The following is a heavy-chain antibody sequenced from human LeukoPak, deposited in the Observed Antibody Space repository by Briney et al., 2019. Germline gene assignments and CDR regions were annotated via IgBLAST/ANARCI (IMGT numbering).Heavy chain of an antibody. D-gene: IGHD3-10*01. CDR2: ISSSGSTV. CDR1: GFTFSSYE. CDR3: AHVKARSGSTFDI. Sequence: PGGSLRLSCAASGFTFSSYEMNWVRQAPGKGLEWVSYISSSGSTVYYADSVKGRFTVSRDNAKNSLYLQMNSLRDEDTAVYYCAHVKARSGSTFDIWGQRTMVTVSS. J-gene: IGHJ3*02. V-gene: IGHV3-48*03.